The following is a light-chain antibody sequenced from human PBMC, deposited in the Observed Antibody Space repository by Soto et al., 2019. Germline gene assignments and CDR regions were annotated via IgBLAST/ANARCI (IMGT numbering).Light chain of an antibody. J-gene: IGKJ2*01. CDR1: QSVSSSY. Sequence: EIVLTQSPGTLSLSPGERATLSCRASQSVSSSYLAWYQQKPGQAPRLLIYGASSRATGIPDRFSGSGSGTDFTLTISRLEPEDFAVYYCRQYGSSLRYTFGQGTKLEIK. V-gene: IGKV3-20*01. CDR2: GAS. CDR3: RQYGSSLRYT.